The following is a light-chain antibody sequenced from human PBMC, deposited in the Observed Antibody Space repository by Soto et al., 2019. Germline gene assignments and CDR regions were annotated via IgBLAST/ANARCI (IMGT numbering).Light chain of an antibody. CDR1: QSVSNTY. CDR3: QHFGNSPIT. V-gene: IGKV3-20*01. Sequence: EIVLTQSPGTLSLSPGERATLSCRASQSVSNTYLAWCQQKPGQAPRLLIYGASTRATGIPNRFSGTGSGTDFTLTISRLEPEDFAVYYCQHFGNSPITFGQGTRLEIK. CDR2: GAS. J-gene: IGKJ5*01.